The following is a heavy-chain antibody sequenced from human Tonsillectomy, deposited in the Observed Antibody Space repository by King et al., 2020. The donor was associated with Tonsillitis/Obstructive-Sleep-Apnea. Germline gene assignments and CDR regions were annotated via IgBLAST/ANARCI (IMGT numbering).Heavy chain of an antibody. Sequence: ITLKESGPTLVKPPQTLTLTCTFSGFSLSTSGVGVGWIRQPPGKALEWLALIYWDDAKRYSPSLKNRLTITKDTSKNQVVLTMTSVDPVDTAAYYCAHRRDHKRAFDYWGQGTLVTVSS. V-gene: IGHV2-5*02. CDR2: IYWDDAK. CDR1: GFSLSTSGVG. D-gene: IGHD1-14*01. CDR3: AHRRDHKRAFDY. J-gene: IGHJ4*02.